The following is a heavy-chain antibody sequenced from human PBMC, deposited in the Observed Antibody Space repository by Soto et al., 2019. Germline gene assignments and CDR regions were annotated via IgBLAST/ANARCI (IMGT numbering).Heavy chain of an antibody. CDR2: IYYSGST. J-gene: IGHJ3*02. Sequence: TLSLTCTVSGGSISSGGYYWSWIRQHPGKGLEWIGYIYYSGSTYYNPSLKSRVTISVDTSKNQFSLKLSSVTAADTAVYYCARDPKKIVPAAIRDDAFDIWGQGTMVTVPS. CDR1: GGSISSGGYY. V-gene: IGHV4-31*03. CDR3: ARDPKKIVPAAIRDDAFDI. D-gene: IGHD2-2*02.